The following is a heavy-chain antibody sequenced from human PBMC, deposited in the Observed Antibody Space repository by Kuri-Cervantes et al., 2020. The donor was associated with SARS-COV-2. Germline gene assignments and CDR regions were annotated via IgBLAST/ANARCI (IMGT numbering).Heavy chain of an antibody. J-gene: IGHJ4*02. CDR3: ARHSRLVDFDY. CDR2: IYHSGST. CDR1: GYSISSGYY. V-gene: IGHV4-38-2*01. Sequence: GSLRLSCAVSGYSISSGYYWGWIRQPPGKGLEWIGSIYHSGSTHYKPSLRSRVTLSVDTSKNQFSLKLSPVTAADTAVYYCARHSRLVDFDYWGQGTLVTVSS. D-gene: IGHD6-19*01.